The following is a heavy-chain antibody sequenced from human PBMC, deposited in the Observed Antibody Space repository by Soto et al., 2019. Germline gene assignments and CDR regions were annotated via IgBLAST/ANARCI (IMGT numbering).Heavy chain of an antibody. V-gene: IGHV6-1*01. CDR1: GDSVSSDITS. D-gene: IGHD3-10*01. CDR3: ARGNALDV. Sequence: SPTLSLTCAISGDSVSSDITSWNWIRQSPSRGLEWLGRTYYRSKWFHDYAASVKSRITISPDTSKNQFSLELNSMTPEDTAVYYCARGNALDVWGQGTVVTVSS. CDR2: TYYRSKWFH. J-gene: IGHJ3*01.